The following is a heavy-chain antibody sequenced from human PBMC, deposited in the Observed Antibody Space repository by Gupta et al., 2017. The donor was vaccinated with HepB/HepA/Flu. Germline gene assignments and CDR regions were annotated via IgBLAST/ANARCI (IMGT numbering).Heavy chain of an antibody. V-gene: IGHV3-23*01. Sequence: EVQLLESGGGLVQPGGSLRLSCAASGFTFSTSAMSWVRQAPGKGLECVSTISGSGSSTYYADSVKGRFTISRDNSKNTLYLQMNSLRAEDTAVYYCAKGRSDWFFDCWGQGTLVTVSS. CDR2: ISGSGSST. D-gene: IGHD3-9*01. J-gene: IGHJ4*02. CDR3: AKGRSDWFFDC. CDR1: GFTFSTSA.